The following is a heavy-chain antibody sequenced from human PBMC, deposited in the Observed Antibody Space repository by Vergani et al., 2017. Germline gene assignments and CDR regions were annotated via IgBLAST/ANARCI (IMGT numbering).Heavy chain of an antibody. J-gene: IGHJ6*02. Sequence: QVQLVESGGGVVQPGRSLRLSCAASGFTFSSYGMHWVRQAPGKGLEWVAVISYDGSNKYYADSVKGRFTISRDNSKNSLYLQMNSLRAEDTAVYYCARDRRRPLDYYYYGMDVWGQGTTVTVSS. V-gene: IGHV3-30*03. D-gene: IGHD6-6*01. CDR3: ARDRRRPLDYYYYGMDV. CDR1: GFTFSSYG. CDR2: ISYDGSNK.